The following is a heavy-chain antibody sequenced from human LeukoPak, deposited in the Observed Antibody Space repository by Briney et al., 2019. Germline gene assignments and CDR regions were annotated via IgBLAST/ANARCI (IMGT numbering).Heavy chain of an antibody. CDR3: ARGMEFWSGSDY. V-gene: IGHV3-48*03. CDR1: GFTFSSYE. D-gene: IGHD3-3*01. Sequence: QAGGSLRLSCAASGFTFSSYEMNWVRQAPGKGLEWVSYISSSGSTKYYADSVKGRFTISRDNAKNSLYLQMNSLRAEDTAVYYCARGMEFWSGSDYWGQGTLVTVSS. CDR2: ISSSGSTK. J-gene: IGHJ4*02.